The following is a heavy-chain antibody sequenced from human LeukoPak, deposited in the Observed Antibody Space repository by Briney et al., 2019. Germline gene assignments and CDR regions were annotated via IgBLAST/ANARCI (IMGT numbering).Heavy chain of an antibody. J-gene: IGHJ4*02. V-gene: IGHV3-20*04. CDR2: INWNGDST. Sequence: GGSLRLSCAASGFTFDDYGMSWVRQAPGKGKEWVSGINWNGDSTGYADSVKGRFTISRDNAKNSLYLQMNSLRAEDTALYYCASCSGYDFWSAYLLYWGQGTLVTVSS. D-gene: IGHD3-3*01. CDR1: GFTFDDYG. CDR3: ASCSGYDFWSAYLLY.